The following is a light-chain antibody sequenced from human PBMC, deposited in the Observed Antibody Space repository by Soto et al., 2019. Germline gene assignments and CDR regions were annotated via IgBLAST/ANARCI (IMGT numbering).Light chain of an antibody. J-gene: IGKJ2*01. CDR1: QDLSNF. CDR2: EAS. CDR3: QKYKSAPYT. Sequence: DIQISQSPSSLSASVGDRVTLTCRASQDLSNFLAWYQQKPGRVPSLLVYEASTLQSGVPSRFNGGGSGTHFTLTISSLQPEDAATYYCQKYKSAPYTFGQGTKLEIK. V-gene: IGKV1-27*01.